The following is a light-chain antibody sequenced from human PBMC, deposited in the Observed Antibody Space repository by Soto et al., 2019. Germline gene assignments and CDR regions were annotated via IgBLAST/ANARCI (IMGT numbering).Light chain of an antibody. V-gene: IGLV1-44*01. CDR1: SSNIGTNS. CDR3: APWDDSLNAYV. Sequence: QSVVTQPPSASGTPGQRVTISCSGSSSNIGTNSVNWYQHLPGAAPKLLIFGNSQRPSGVPDRFSGSKSGTSASLVISGLQSEDEADYYCAPWDDSLNAYVFGSGTKLTVL. CDR2: GNS. J-gene: IGLJ1*01.